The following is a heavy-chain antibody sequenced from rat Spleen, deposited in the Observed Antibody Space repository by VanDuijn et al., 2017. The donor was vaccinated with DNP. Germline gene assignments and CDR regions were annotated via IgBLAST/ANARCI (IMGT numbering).Heavy chain of an antibody. J-gene: IGHJ2*01. CDR1: GYSITSSYR. V-gene: IGHV3-3*01. CDR3: ARRGYYDGTYYYAYFDY. CDR2: INSAGST. D-gene: IGHD1-12*02. Sequence: EVQLQESGPGLVKPSQSLSLTCSVTGYSITSSYRWNWIRKFPGNKLEWMGYINSAGSTNYNPSLKSRISITRDTSKNQFFLQVNSVTTEDTATYYCARRGYYDGTYYYAYFDYWGQGVMVTVSS.